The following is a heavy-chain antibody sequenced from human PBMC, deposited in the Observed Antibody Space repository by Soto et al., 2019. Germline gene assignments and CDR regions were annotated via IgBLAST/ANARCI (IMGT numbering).Heavy chain of an antibody. V-gene: IGHV3-48*01. CDR3: ARDQLYYNDISARPLNAFDV. D-gene: IGHD3-22*01. CDR2: IGIGSSTK. J-gene: IGHJ3*01. Sequence: PGGSLRISCAASGFTFRNYGMNWVRQAPGKGLEWVSYIGIGSSTKYYADSVKGRFTISRDNAKNSLYLQMNSLRAEDTAVYYCARDQLYYNDISARPLNAFDVWGQGTTLTVSS. CDR1: GFTFRNYG.